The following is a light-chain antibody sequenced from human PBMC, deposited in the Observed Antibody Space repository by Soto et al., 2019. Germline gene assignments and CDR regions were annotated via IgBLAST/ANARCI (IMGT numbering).Light chain of an antibody. Sequence: QSALTQPASVSGSPGQSITISCTGTSSDVGAYDYVSWYQQHPGEAPTLIIYDVTNRPSGVSDRFSGSKSGNTASLTVSGLQTEDEGDYYCNSFTSATATPYVFGTGTKLTVL. J-gene: IGLJ1*01. CDR1: SSDVGAYDY. V-gene: IGLV2-14*01. CDR2: DVT. CDR3: NSFTSATATPYV.